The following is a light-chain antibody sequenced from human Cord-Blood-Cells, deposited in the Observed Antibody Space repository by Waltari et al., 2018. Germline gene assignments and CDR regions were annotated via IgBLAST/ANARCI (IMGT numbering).Light chain of an antibody. V-gene: IGKV3-15*01. CDR2: GAS. CDR1: QSVSSN. CDR3: QQYNNWPRT. J-gene: IGKJ1*01. Sequence: EIVMTQSPATLSVSPGERATLSCRASQSVSSNLAWYQQKPGQAPRLLIYGASTRATSSPARFRGSVSGTEFTLTISSLQSEDFAVYYCQQYNNWPRTFGQGTKVEIK.